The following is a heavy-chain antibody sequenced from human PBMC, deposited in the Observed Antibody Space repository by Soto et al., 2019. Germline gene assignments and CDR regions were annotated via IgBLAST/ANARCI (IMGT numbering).Heavy chain of an antibody. D-gene: IGHD6-19*01. V-gene: IGHV1-69*08. J-gene: IGHJ4*02. CDR3: ARDRGSGWDFDY. CDR2: IIPILGIA. CDR1: GGTFSSYT. Sequence: QVQLVQSGAEVKKPGSSVKVSCKASGGTFSSYTISWVRQAPGQGLEWMGRIIPILGIANYAQKFQGRVTITADKSTSTAYMELSSLRSEDTAVYYCARDRGSGWDFDYWGQGTLATVSS.